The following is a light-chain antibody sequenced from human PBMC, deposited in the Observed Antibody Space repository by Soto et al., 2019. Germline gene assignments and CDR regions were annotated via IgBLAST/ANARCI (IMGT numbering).Light chain of an antibody. CDR1: QSVSSSY. CDR2: GAS. J-gene: IGKJ1*01. V-gene: IGKV3-20*01. Sequence: EIVLTQSPGTLSLSPGERATLSCRASQSVSSSYLAWYQQTPGQAPRLLIYGASSRATGIPDRFSGSGSGTVFTFTIRRLEPEDIEEYYCQQYGSSPPRTFGQGTKVDIK. CDR3: QQYGSSPPRT.